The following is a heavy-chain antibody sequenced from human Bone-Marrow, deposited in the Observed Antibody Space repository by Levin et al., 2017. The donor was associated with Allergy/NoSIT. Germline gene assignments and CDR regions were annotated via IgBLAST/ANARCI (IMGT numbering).Heavy chain of an antibody. CDR1: GFTFSSYA. V-gene: IGHV3-30-3*01. CDR3: ARAIDYYGSGSWGYFDY. Sequence: GGSLRLSCAASGFTFSSYAMHWVRQAPGKGLEWVAVISYDGSNKYYADSVKGRFTISRDNSKNTLYLQMNSLRAEDTAVYYCARAIDYYGSGSWGYFDYWGQGTLVTVSS. J-gene: IGHJ4*02. D-gene: IGHD3-10*01. CDR2: ISYDGSNK.